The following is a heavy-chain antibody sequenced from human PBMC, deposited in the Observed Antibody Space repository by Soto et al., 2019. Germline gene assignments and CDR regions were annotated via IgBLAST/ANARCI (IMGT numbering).Heavy chain of an antibody. CDR3: ARGARGSNWFDP. J-gene: IGHJ5*02. V-gene: IGHV4-30-4*01. CDR1: GGSISSGDYY. CDR2: IYYSGST. D-gene: IGHD2-15*01. Sequence: PSETLSLTCTVSGGSISSGDYYWSWIRQPPGKGLEWIGYIYYSGSTYYNPSLKSRVTISVDTSKNQFSLKLSSVTAADTAVYYCARGARGSNWFDPWGQGTLVTVSS.